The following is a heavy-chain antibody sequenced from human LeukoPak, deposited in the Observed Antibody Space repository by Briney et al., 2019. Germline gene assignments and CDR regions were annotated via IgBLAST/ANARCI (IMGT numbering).Heavy chain of an antibody. V-gene: IGHV3-21*01. CDR3: ARDFGDSSGWYNDY. CDR2: ISSSSSYI. CDR1: GFTFSSYS. Sequence: GGSLTLSCAASGFTFSSYSKNGFRQAPGKGLEWFSAISSSSSYIYYADSVKRRFTISRDNAKNSLYMQMNSLRAEDTAVYYCARDFGDSSGWYNDYWGQRTLVIAS. D-gene: IGHD6-19*01. J-gene: IGHJ4*02.